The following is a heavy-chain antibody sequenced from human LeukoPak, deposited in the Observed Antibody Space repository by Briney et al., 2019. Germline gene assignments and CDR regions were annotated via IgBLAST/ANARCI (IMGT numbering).Heavy chain of an antibody. CDR3: ARDVVGATKFDY. CDR2: ISYDGSNK. V-gene: IGHV3-30*04. Sequence: GRSLRLSCAASGFTFSSYAMHWVRQAPGKGLEWVAVISYDGSNKYYADSVKGRFTISRDNSKNTLYLQMNSLRAEDTAVYYCARDVVGATKFDYWGQGTLVTVSS. D-gene: IGHD1-26*01. CDR1: GFTFSSYA. J-gene: IGHJ4*02.